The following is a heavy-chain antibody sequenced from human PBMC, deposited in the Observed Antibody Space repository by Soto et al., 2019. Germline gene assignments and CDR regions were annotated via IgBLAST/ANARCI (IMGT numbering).Heavy chain of an antibody. CDR1: GGSISSSNYY. CDR2: VYYSGST. J-gene: IGHJ3*02. D-gene: IGHD3-16*01. CDR3: ASPTLGAFDI. V-gene: IGHV4-39*01. Sequence: SETLSLTCTVSGGSISSSNYYWGWIRQPPGKGLEWIGSVYYSGSTSYNSSLKSRVTISVDTSKNQFSLRLSSVTATDTAVYYCASPTLGAFDIWGQGTMVTVSS.